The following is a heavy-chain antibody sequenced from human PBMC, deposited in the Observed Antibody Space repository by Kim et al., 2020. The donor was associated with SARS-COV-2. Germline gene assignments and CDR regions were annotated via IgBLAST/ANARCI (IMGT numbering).Heavy chain of an antibody. CDR1: GFTFSNYG. D-gene: IGHD6-19*01. J-gene: IGHJ4*02. CDR3: AKDHYSLGDVAVGGLDY. V-gene: IGHV3-30*18. CDR2: ISFDASNK. Sequence: GGSLRLSCAASGFTFSNYGMHWVRQAPGKGLEWVALISFDASNKYYADSLKGRFTISRDNSKNTLYLQMNSLRADDTAVYYCAKDHYSLGDVAVGGLDYWGQGTLVTVSS.